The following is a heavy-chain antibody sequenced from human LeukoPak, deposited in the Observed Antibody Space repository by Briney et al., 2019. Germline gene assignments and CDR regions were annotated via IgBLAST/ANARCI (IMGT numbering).Heavy chain of an antibody. CDR1: GFTFSNST. CDR2: ISGSSPTI. D-gene: IGHD5-24*01. CDR3: AREGGYNDFDF. V-gene: IGHV3-48*01. Sequence: WGSLRLSCAASGFTFSNSTLNWVRQAPGKGLEWVSYISGSSPTIYYADSVKGRFTISRDNAKNSLFLQMDSLRPEDTAVYYCAREGGYNDFDFWGQGTLVTVSS. J-gene: IGHJ4*02.